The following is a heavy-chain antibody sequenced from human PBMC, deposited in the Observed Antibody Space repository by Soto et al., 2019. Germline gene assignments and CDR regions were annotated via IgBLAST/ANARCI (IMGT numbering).Heavy chain of an antibody. D-gene: IGHD6-19*01. J-gene: IGHJ4*02. Sequence: GGSLRLSCAASGFTFSSHWMHWVRQAPGKGLVWVSRVSSDGNSTSYADSVKGRFTISRDNAKNTLYLQMNSLRAEDTAVCYCARDRGSGWYPFDYWGQGTLVTSPQ. CDR1: GFTFSSHW. V-gene: IGHV3-74*01. CDR3: ARDRGSGWYPFDY. CDR2: VSSDGNST.